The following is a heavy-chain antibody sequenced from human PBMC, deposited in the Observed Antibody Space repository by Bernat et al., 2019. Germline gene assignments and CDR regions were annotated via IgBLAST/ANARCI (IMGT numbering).Heavy chain of an antibody. Sequence: QVQLQESGPGLVKPSQTLSRTCTVSGGSISSGGYYWSWIRQHPGKGLEWIGYIYYSGSTYYNPSLKSRVTISVDTSKNQFSLKLSSVTAADTAVYYCARGSITIFGVVMPIDYWGQGTLVTVSS. D-gene: IGHD3-3*01. J-gene: IGHJ4*02. CDR2: IYYSGST. CDR1: GGSISSGGYY. CDR3: ARGSITIFGVVMPIDY. V-gene: IGHV4-31*03.